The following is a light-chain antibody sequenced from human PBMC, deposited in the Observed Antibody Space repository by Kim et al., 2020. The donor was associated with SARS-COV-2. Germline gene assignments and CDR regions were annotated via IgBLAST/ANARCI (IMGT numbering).Light chain of an antibody. V-gene: IGLV1-44*01. CDR3: AVWDDSVNGPL. CDR1: TSNIGRNS. Sequence: ELTQPPSASGTPGQKVTISCSGSTSNIGRNSVNWYQQLPGTAPKLLIYGNHQRPSGVPDRISASKSDTSVSLAISGLQSEDEADYYCAVWDDSVNGPLFGGGTKLTVL. CDR2: GNH. J-gene: IGLJ3*02.